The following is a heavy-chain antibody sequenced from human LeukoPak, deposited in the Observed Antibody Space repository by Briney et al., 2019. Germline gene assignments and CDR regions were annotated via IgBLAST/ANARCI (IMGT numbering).Heavy chain of an antibody. CDR1: GFTFSTYA. D-gene: IGHD6-6*01. CDR2: ISYDGRQN. J-gene: IGHJ4*02. V-gene: IGHV3-30*04. Sequence: GRSLRLSCAASGFTFSTYAMNWVRQAPGKGLEWVAVISYDGRQNYYADSVKGRFTISRDNSKNTLYLQMNGLRAEDTAVYYCAKDQSYSSSSDYWGQGTLVTVSS. CDR3: AKDQSYSSSSDY.